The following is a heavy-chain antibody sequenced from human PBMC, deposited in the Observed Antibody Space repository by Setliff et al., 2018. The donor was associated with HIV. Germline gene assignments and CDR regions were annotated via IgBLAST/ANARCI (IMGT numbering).Heavy chain of an antibody. CDR2: LYHSGIT. Sequence: KPSETLSLTCTVSGYSISSGYYWGWIRQPPGKGLEWIGSLYHSGITYYNSSLKSRVTISVDTSKNQFSLNLTSVTAADTAVYYCARLGYSGSLVGAFDIWGQGTMVTVSS. V-gene: IGHV4-38-2*02. CDR1: GYSISSGYY. D-gene: IGHD1-26*01. CDR3: ARLGYSGSLVGAFDI. J-gene: IGHJ3*02.